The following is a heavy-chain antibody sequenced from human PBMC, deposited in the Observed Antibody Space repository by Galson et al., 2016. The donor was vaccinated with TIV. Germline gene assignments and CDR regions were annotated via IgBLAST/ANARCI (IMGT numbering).Heavy chain of an antibody. CDR1: GFTFGPFK. J-gene: IGHJ4*02. CDR3: AKVRDLSGYSIVSFDH. Sequence: SLRLSCAASGFTFGPFKMGWVRQVPGKGLVWVSSIGSRSSDKFYGDSVKGRFTISRDNPKNKLYLQMNSLRAEDTAVYYCAKVRDLSGYSIVSFDHWGQGILVTVSS. CDR2: IGSRSSDK. V-gene: IGHV3-21*04. D-gene: IGHD3-3*01.